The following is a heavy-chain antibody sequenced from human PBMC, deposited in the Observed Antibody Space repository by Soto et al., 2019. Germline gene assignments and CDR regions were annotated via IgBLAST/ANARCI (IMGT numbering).Heavy chain of an antibody. Sequence: PSETLSLTCTVSGGSISSGDYYWSWIRQPPGKGLEWIGYIYYSGSTYYNPSLKSRVTISVDTSKNQFSLKLSSVTAADTAVYYCERETYPYFQAYYGLDVWGQGTTVTVSS. CDR3: ERETYPYFQAYYGLDV. V-gene: IGHV4-30-4*01. CDR2: IYYSGST. CDR1: GGSISSGDYY. J-gene: IGHJ6*02.